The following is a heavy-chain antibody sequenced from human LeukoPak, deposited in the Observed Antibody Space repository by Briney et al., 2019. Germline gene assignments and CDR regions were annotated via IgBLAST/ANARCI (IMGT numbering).Heavy chain of an antibody. V-gene: IGHV4-39*01. CDR2: IYHSGST. CDR3: ARQLLGVPTFY. Sequence: PSETLSRTCTVSNGSISTSSYYWGWIRQPPGRRLEWIGSIYHSGSTYYNPSLKTRVTISVDTSKNQFSLKLSSVTAADTAAYYCARQLLGVPTFYWRQGTLVTVSS. CDR1: NGSISTSSYY. D-gene: IGHD3-3*01. J-gene: IGHJ4*02.